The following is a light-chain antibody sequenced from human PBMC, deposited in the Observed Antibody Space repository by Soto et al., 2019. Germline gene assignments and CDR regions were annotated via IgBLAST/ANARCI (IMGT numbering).Light chain of an antibody. V-gene: IGKV3-11*01. Sequence: EIVMTQSPPTLSVSPGERGTLSCWASQSVSSNLAWYQQKPGQAPRLLIYDTFNRATGIPARFRGSGSGTDFTLTISSLEPEDFAVYYCQQRSNWPPPITFGQGTRLEI. CDR1: QSVSSN. CDR2: DTF. J-gene: IGKJ5*01. CDR3: QQRSNWPPPIT.